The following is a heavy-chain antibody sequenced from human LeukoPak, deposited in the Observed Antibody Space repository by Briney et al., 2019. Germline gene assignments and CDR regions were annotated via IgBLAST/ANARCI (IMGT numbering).Heavy chain of an antibody. CDR1: GYSFPHYW. CDR3: ARQAGWVDATFYYFDF. CDR2: TYPADRES. Sequence: GESLKISCKTSGYSFPHYWIGWVRQMPEKGLEWMGITYPADRESIYSPSFGGRVTFSFDTSTSTAYLEWSSLEASDTAIYYCARQAGWVDATFYYFDFWGQGTLITVSS. D-gene: IGHD2/OR15-2a*01. V-gene: IGHV5-51*01. J-gene: IGHJ4*02.